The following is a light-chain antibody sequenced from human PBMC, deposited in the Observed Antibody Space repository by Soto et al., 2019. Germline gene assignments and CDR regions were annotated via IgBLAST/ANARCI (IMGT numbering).Light chain of an antibody. CDR3: QQLNSYPFT. CDR1: QDSSSY. CDR2: TGS. V-gene: IGKV1-9*01. Sequence: DIQLTQSPSFLSASVGDRVTITCRASQDSSSYLAWYQQKPGKAPKLLLYTGSALQRGVPSRFSGSGSGTELTLTISSLQPEVPATYYCQQLNSYPFTFGGGTTVESK. J-gene: IGKJ4*01.